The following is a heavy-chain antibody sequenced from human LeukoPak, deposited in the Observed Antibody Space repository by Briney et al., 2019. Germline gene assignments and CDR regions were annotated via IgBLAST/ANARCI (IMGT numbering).Heavy chain of an antibody. D-gene: IGHD3-16*01. CDR1: GFTFSSYA. CDR3: ASAAPFGEIDY. CDR2: ISYDGSNK. J-gene: IGHJ4*02. Sequence: GRSLRLSCAASGFTFSSYAMHWVRQAPGKGLEWVAVISYDGSNKYYADSVKGRFTISRDNSKNTLYLQMNSLRAEDTAVYYCASAAPFGEIDYWGQGTLVTVSS. V-gene: IGHV3-30*04.